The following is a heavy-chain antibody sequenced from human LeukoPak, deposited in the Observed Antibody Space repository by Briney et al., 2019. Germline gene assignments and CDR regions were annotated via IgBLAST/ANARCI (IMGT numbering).Heavy chain of an antibody. CDR3: ARLTRLSTSPDRYYLDY. Sequence: WETLSLTCTVSGDSISSYYWSWIRQPPGKGLEWSGDIYTSGGTNYIPSLKGRVTISIDTSKNQFSLKLSSVTAADSAVYYCARLTRLSTSPDRYYLDYWGQGTLVTVSS. CDR2: IYTSGGT. J-gene: IGHJ4*02. D-gene: IGHD6-6*01. V-gene: IGHV4-4*09. CDR1: GDSISSYY.